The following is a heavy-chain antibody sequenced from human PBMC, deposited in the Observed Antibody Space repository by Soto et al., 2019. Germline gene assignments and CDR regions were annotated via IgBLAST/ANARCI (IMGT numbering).Heavy chain of an antibody. V-gene: IGHV5-51*01. D-gene: IGHD2-8*01. CDR1: GFTFSAYW. J-gene: IGHJ3*02. CDR3: ASLGKDGVWREAFHR. CDR2: IYPGDSDS. Sequence: ESLKISCEGSGFTFSAYWVAWVRQRPGKGLEWMGNIYPGDSDSKYSPSFEGQVTFSVDKLSSTAYLQWSSLQASDTAIYYCASLGKDGVWREAFHRSGQRTMVTVS.